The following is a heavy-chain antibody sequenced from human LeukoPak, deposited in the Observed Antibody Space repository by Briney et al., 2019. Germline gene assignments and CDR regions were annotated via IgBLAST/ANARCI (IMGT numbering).Heavy chain of an antibody. CDR2: ISVHNGNT. CDR3: ARARNPLDDYYMDV. V-gene: IGHV1-18*01. Sequence: ASVKVSCKASGYMFTIYGISWVRQAPGQGVEWMGWISVHNGNTKYAQKFQGRVTMTTDTSTSTAYMELRRLRSDDTAVYYCARARNPLDDYYMDVWGKGTTVTVSS. J-gene: IGHJ6*03. CDR1: GYMFTIYG.